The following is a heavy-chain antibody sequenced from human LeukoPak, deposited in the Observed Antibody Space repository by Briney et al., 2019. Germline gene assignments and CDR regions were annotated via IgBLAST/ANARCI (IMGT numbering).Heavy chain of an antibody. J-gene: IGHJ5*02. D-gene: IGHD3-22*01. CDR1: GGSISSGGYS. CDR3: ARDSFPAWTYYYDSSGYYWFDP. Sequence: SETLSLTCAVSGGSISSGGYSWSWIRQPPGKGLEWIGYIYHSGSTNYNPSLKSRVTMSVDTSKNQFSLKLSSVTAADTAVYYCARDSFPAWTYYYDSSGYYWFDPWGQGTLVTVSS. CDR2: IYHSGST. V-gene: IGHV4-30-2*01.